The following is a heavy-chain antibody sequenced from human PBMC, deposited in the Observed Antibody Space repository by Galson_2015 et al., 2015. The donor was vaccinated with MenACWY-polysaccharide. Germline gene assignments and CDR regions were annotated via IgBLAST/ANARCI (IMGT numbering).Heavy chain of an antibody. V-gene: IGHV3-74*01. J-gene: IGHJ4*02. D-gene: IGHD3-10*01. CDR2: INNDATTI. CDR1: GFTFSSDW. Sequence: SLRLSCAASGFTFSSDWMHWVRQAPGKGLVWVSRINNDATTINYADSVKGRFIISRDNAKNTLYLQMNGLRAEDTAVYYCARRGGSYYDSWGQGTLVTVSS. CDR3: ARRGGSYYDS.